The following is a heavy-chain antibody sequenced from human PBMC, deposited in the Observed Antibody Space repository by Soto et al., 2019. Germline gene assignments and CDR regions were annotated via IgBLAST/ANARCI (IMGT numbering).Heavy chain of an antibody. V-gene: IGHV4-59*01. CDR1: GGSISSYY. J-gene: IGHJ4*02. CDR3: AGRASRYYYDSSGYFDY. D-gene: IGHD3-22*01. CDR2: IYYSGST. Sequence: SETLSLTCTVSGGSISSYYWSWIRQPPGKGLEWIGYIYYSGSTNYNPSLKSRVTISVDTSKNQFSLKLSSVTAADTAVYYCAGRASRYYYDSSGYFDYWGRGTLVTVSS.